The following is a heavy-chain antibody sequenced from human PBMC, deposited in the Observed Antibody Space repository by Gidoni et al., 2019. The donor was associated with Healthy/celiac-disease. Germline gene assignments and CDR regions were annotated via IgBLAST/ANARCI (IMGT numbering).Heavy chain of an antibody. Sequence: EVQLVQSGAAVKKPGESLRISCKGSGYSFTSYWISWVRQMPGKGLEWVGRIDPSDSYTNYSPSFQGHVTISADKSISTAYLQWSSLKASDTAMYYCASTSVDTAMAYHYWGQGTLVTVSS. CDR1: GYSFTSYW. CDR2: IDPSDSYT. CDR3: ASTSVDTAMAYHY. J-gene: IGHJ4*02. D-gene: IGHD5-18*01. V-gene: IGHV5-10-1*03.